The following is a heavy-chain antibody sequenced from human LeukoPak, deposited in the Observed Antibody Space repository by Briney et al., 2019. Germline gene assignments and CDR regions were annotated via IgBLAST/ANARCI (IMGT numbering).Heavy chain of an antibody. CDR2: ISAYNGNT. CDR3: ARVPNIVVVTAYFDY. D-gene: IGHD2-21*02. J-gene: IGHJ4*02. Sequence: GASVKVSCKASGYTFISYGISWVRQAPGQGLEWMGWISAYNGNTNYAQKLQGRVTTTTDTSTSTAYMELSRLRSDDTAVYYCARVPNIVVVTAYFDYWGQGTLVTVSS. V-gene: IGHV1-18*01. CDR1: GYTFISYG.